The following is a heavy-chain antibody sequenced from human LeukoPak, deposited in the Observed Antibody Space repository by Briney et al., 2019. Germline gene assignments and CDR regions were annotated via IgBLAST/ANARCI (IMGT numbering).Heavy chain of an antibody. CDR3: ARGRLPKYYFDS. Sequence: GGSLRLSCAASGFPLSSYAMSWVRQAPGKGLEWVSATSSSDAGTYYADSVKGRFTVSRDNSKSTVYLQMNSLRVEDTAIYYCARGRLPKYYFDSWGQGTLVTVSS. CDR1: GFPLSSYA. J-gene: IGHJ4*02. D-gene: IGHD4-11*01. V-gene: IGHV3-23*01. CDR2: TSSSDAGT.